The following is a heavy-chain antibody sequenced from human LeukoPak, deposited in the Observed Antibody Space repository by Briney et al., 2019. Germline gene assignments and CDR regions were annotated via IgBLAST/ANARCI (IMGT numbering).Heavy chain of an antibody. CDR3: AKPLEGGGGGGGYWYFPL. CDR1: GFTFSSYA. J-gene: IGHJ2*01. Sequence: GGSLRLSCAASGFTFSSYAMSWVRQAPGKGLEWVSAISGSGGSTYYADSVKGRFTISRDNSKNTLYLHMNSLRAEDTAIYYWAKPLEGGGGGGGYWYFPLGGRGPLVIVS. D-gene: IGHD1-1*01. V-gene: IGHV3-23*01. CDR2: ISGSGGST.